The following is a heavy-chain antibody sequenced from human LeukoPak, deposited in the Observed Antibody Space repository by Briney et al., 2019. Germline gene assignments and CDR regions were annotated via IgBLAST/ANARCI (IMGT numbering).Heavy chain of an antibody. D-gene: IGHD3-22*01. CDR3: ARDLYYYDSSGYRNWFDP. CDR2: INPSGDST. V-gene: IGHV1-46*01. CDR1: GYTFTSYG. Sequence: ASVKVSCKAPGYTFTSYGISWVRQAPGQGLEWMGIINPSGDSTIYARKFQGRVTMTGDTSISTAYMELSRLRSDDTAVYYCARDLYYYDSSGYRNWFDPWGQGTLVTVSS. J-gene: IGHJ5*02.